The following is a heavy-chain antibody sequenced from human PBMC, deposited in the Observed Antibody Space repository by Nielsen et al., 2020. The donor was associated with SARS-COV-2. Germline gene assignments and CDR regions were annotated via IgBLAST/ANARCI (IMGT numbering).Heavy chain of an antibody. CDR2: IFDSGSI. CDR1: GGSISSSH. Sequence: SETLSLTCTVSGGSISSSHWSWVRQPPGKGLECIGYIFDSGSINYNPSLQSRVTISIDTSKNQFSLKLNSVTAADTAVYYCARRAEGLQLWRRYFYYMDVWGKGTTVTVSS. V-gene: IGHV4-59*12. J-gene: IGHJ6*03. CDR3: ARRAEGLQLWRRYFYYMDV. D-gene: IGHD3-16*01.